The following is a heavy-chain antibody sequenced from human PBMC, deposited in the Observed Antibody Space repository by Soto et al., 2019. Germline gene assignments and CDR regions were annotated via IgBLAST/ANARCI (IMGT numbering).Heavy chain of an antibody. V-gene: IGHV5-51*01. CDR1: GYTFTSYL. Sequence: GESLTISFKGSGYTFTSYLICWVRQMPVKGLEWMGIIYPGDSDTRYSTSFQGQVTISADKSISPAYLQWSSLKGSDTAMYYCALSRSGWIKWLDACGQGTLVTLSS. CDR3: ALSRSGWIKWLDA. CDR2: IYPGDSDT. D-gene: IGHD6-19*01. J-gene: IGHJ5*02.